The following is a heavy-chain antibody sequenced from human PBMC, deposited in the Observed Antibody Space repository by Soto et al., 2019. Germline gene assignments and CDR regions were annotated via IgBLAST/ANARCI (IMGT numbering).Heavy chain of an antibody. CDR3: ARAPQTDSSGYHLAY. CDR1: AASINSGGYY. CDR2: IYYSGST. V-gene: IGHV4-31*03. D-gene: IGHD3-22*01. J-gene: IGHJ4*02. Sequence: PSDTLSLTCTVSAASINSGGYYLSWIRQDPGKGLGWIGYIYYSGSTYYNPSLKSRVTISVDTSKNQFSLKLSSVTAADTAVYYCARAPQTDSSGYHLAYWGQGTLVTVSS.